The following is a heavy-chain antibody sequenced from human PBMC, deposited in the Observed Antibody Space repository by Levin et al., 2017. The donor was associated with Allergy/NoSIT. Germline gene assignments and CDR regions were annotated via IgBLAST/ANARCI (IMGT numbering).Heavy chain of an antibody. J-gene: IGHJ3*02. V-gene: IGHV3-30*18. Sequence: HPGGSLRLSCAASGFTFSSYGMHWVRQAPGKGLEWVAVISYDGSNKYYADSVKGRFTISRDNSKNTLYLQMNSLRAEDTAVYYCAKDRSRYSSSPIHIWGQGTMVTVSS. CDR3: AKDRSRYSSSPIHI. CDR2: ISYDGSNK. CDR1: GFTFSSYG. D-gene: IGHD6-6*01.